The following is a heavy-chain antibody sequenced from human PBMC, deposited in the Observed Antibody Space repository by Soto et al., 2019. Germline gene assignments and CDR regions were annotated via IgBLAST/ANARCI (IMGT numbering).Heavy chain of an antibody. CDR2: INSDGSSA. CDR3: ARGYSSSWYYFDY. CDR1: GFTFSRYR. D-gene: IGHD6-13*01. J-gene: IGHJ4*02. V-gene: IGHV3-74*01. Sequence: GALGIPCGASGFTFSRYRMHWGRQAPGKGLVWVSRINSDGSSASYADSVKGRFTISRDNAKNTLYLQMNSLRAEDTAVYYCARGYSSSWYYFDYWGQGTLVTVSS.